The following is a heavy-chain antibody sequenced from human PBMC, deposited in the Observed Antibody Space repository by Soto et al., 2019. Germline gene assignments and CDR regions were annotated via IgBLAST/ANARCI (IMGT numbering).Heavy chain of an antibody. J-gene: IGHJ4*02. CDR3: ARLLTSSGY. CDR1: GFTFSSYE. D-gene: IGHD3-10*01. Sequence: HPGGSLRLSCAASGFTFSSYELNWVRQAPGKGLEWVSYITGSGTTKYYADSVKGRFTISRDNAKNSLYLQMNSLRAEDTAVYYCARLLTSSGYWGQGILVTVSS. V-gene: IGHV3-48*03. CDR2: ITGSGTTK.